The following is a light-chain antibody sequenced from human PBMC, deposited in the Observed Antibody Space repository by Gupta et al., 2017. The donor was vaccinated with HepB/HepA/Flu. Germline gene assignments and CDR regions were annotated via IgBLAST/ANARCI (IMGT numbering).Light chain of an antibody. CDR1: QSISTY. J-gene: IGKJ3*01. Sequence: DFQMTQSPSSLSASVGDRVTITCRARQSISTYLNWYQQKPEKAPKLLIYAASNLQSGVPSRFSGSGSGTDFTLTISSLQPEDFATYYCQQSYITPPFTFGPGTNVDIK. CDR3: QQSYITPPFT. V-gene: IGKV1-39*01. CDR2: AAS.